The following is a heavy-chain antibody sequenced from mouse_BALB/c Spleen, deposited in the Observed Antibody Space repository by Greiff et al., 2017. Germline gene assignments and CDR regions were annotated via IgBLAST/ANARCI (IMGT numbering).Heavy chain of an antibody. Sequence: DVKLVESGGGLVKPGGSLKLSCAASGFTFSSYAMSWVRQTPEKRLEWVASISSGGSTYYPDSVKGRFTISRDNARNILYLQMSSLRSEDTAMYYCARWDYYYGSSYGGDYWGQGTSVTVSS. CDR3: ARWDYYYGSSYGGDY. D-gene: IGHD1-1*01. CDR2: ISSGGST. J-gene: IGHJ4*01. V-gene: IGHV5-6-5*01. CDR1: GFTFSSYA.